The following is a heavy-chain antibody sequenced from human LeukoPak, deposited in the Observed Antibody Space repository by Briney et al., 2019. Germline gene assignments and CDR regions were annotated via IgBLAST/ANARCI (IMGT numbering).Heavy chain of an antibody. V-gene: IGHV5-51*01. D-gene: IGHD1-26*01. Sequence: GESLQISCKGSGYFFINYWIAWVRQMPGKGLEWMGIIYPGDSHTRYSPSFQGQVTISADKSISTAYLQWSSLKASDTAMYYCARRGGSQSNWFDPWGQGTLVTVSS. CDR1: GYFFINYW. CDR2: IYPGDSHT. CDR3: ARRGGSQSNWFDP. J-gene: IGHJ5*02.